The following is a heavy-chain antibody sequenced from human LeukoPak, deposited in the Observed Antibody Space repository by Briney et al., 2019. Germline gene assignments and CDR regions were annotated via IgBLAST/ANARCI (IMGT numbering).Heavy chain of an antibody. Sequence: GGSLRLSRAASGFTFSSYGMHWVRQAPGQGRKGVACIWYDESNKYYADSVKGRFTISRDKAKDTLYLQMNSLKAEETAVYYCARVTAVAGPSVGLAAWGQGILVTVS. CDR3: ARVTAVAGPSVGLAA. J-gene: IGHJ4*02. V-gene: IGHV3-33*01. CDR1: GFTFSSYG. D-gene: IGHD6-19*01. CDR2: IWYDESNK.